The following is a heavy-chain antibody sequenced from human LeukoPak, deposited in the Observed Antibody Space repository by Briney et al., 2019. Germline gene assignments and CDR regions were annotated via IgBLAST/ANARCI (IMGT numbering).Heavy chain of an antibody. CDR2: MIPNSGNT. Sequence: ASVKVSCKASGFTFTSYDINWVRQATGQGLEWMGWMIPNSGNTGYADKFQGRVTMTRNNSISTVYMEMSGLRAEDTAVYYCARRSIAARGFDPWGQGNLVTVS. J-gene: IGHJ5*02. V-gene: IGHV1-8*01. D-gene: IGHD6-6*01. CDR3: ARRSIAARGFDP. CDR1: GFTFTSYD.